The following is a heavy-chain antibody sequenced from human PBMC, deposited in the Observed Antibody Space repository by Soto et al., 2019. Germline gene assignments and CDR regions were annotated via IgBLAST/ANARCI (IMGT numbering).Heavy chain of an antibody. CDR2: ISGSGGST. Sequence: GGSLRLSCAASGFTFSSYAMSWVRQAPGKGLEWVSAISGSGGSTYYADSVKGRFTISRDNSKNTLYLQMNSLRAEDTAVYYCAKAAFIVDIVATTPRKYYYYYGMDVWGQGTTVTVSS. J-gene: IGHJ6*02. D-gene: IGHD5-12*01. CDR1: GFTFSSYA. V-gene: IGHV3-23*01. CDR3: AKAAFIVDIVATTPRKYYYYYGMDV.